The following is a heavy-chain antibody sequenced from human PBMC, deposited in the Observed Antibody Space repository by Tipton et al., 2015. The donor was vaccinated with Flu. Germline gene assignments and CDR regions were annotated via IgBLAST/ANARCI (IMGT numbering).Heavy chain of an antibody. CDR3: AKDRASVIPGGIYGMDV. Sequence: CAASGFTFSDFALNWVRQAPGKGLEWVSSITDSHDSTYYADSVKGRYTISRDNSKNTLYLQMNNLGAEDTAIYYCAKDRASVIPGGIYGMDVWGQGTTVTVSS. CDR2: ITDSHDST. V-gene: IGHV3-23*01. J-gene: IGHJ6*02. CDR1: GFTFSDFA. D-gene: IGHD2-21*01.